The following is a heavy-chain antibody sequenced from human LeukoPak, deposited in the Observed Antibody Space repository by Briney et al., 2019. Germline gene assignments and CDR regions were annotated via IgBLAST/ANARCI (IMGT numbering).Heavy chain of an antibody. J-gene: IGHJ4*02. D-gene: IGHD3-10*01. Sequence: PSQTLSLTCTVSGGSINSGDSYWSWIRQPPGKSLEWIGYISYSGSPYYNPSLRSRVAISGDTSKNQFSLRLGSVTAADTAVHYCARVPYGSGTYYFDFWGQGILVTVSS. V-gene: IGHV4-30-4*01. CDR1: GGSINSGDSY. CDR2: ISYSGSP. CDR3: ARVPYGSGTYYFDF.